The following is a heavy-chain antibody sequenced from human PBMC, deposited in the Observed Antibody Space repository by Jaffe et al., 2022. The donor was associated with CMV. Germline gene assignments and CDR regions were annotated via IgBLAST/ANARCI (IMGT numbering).Heavy chain of an antibody. J-gene: IGHJ4*02. D-gene: IGHD3-22*01. V-gene: IGHV3-48*02. CDR3: ARDSSDGNAYYAFDY. CDR1: GFTFSHYT. Sequence: EVHLVESGGGLVQPGGSLRLSCSASGFTFSHYTMNWVRQAPGKELEWLSHIGTSGSDPLYAASVKGRFTISRDNAKNSLYLQMNSLRDEDTAVYFCARDSSDGNAYYAFDYWGQGALVTVSS. CDR2: IGTSGSDP.